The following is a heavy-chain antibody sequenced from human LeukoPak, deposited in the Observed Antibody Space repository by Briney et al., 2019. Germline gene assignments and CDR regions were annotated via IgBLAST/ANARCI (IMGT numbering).Heavy chain of an antibody. CDR3: ARFSSGWFGYIDY. CDR1: GGSFRGYY. Sequence: SETLSLTCAVYGGSFRGYYWSWIRQPPGKGLEWIGEINHSGSTNYNPSLKSRVTISVDTSKNQFSLKLSSVTAADTAVYYCARFSSGWFGYIDYWGQGTLVTVSS. V-gene: IGHV4-34*01. CDR2: INHSGST. D-gene: IGHD6-19*01. J-gene: IGHJ4*02.